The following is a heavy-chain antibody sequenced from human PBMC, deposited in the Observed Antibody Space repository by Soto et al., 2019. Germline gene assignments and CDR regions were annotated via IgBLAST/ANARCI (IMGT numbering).Heavy chain of an antibody. CDR1: DGSISSSSYY. D-gene: IGHD3-16*01. V-gene: IGHV4-39*01. J-gene: IGHJ4*02. Sequence: PSETLSLTCSVSDGSISSSSYYWGWIRQPPGKGLEWVGSIYYSGNTYYNPSLKSRVTLFVDTSKNQFSLKLSSVPAADPAVFYCVRQDGWGGFYFDYWGQGTPVPVSS. CDR2: IYYSGNT. CDR3: VRQDGWGGFYFDY.